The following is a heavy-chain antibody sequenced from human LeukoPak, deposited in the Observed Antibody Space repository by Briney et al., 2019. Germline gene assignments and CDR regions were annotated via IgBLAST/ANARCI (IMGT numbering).Heavy chain of an antibody. Sequence: GASVKVSCKASGYTFTSYDINWVRQAAGQGLQWMGIINPSDGSTINAQRFQGRVTMTRDSSTSTVYMEVNSLRSEDTAVYYCATGASEMATTQYYFDYWGQGTLVTVSS. CDR1: GYTFTSYD. D-gene: IGHD5-24*01. CDR2: INPSDGST. V-gene: IGHV1-46*01. J-gene: IGHJ4*02. CDR3: ATGASEMATTQYYFDY.